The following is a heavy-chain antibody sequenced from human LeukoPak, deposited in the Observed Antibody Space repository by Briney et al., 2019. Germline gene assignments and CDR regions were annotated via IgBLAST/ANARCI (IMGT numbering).Heavy chain of an antibody. Sequence: GGSLRLSCAASGFTFSSYGMSWVRQAPGKGLEWVSAISGSGGRIQYADSVKGRFTISRDNSKNTLYLQMNSLRGEDTAVYYCARAYYGRTTYTAYHFDDWGQGTLVTVSS. D-gene: IGHD3-10*01. CDR1: GFTFSSYG. CDR3: ARAYYGRTTYTAYHFDD. J-gene: IGHJ4*02. V-gene: IGHV3-23*01. CDR2: ISGSGGRI.